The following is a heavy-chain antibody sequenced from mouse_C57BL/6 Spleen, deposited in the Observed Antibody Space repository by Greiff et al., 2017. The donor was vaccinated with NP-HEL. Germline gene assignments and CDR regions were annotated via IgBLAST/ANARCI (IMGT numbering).Heavy chain of an antibody. V-gene: IGHV1-82*01. CDR2: IYPGDGDT. D-gene: IGHD1-1*01. J-gene: IGHJ1*03. CDR3: ARRGITTVANWYFDV. Sequence: QVQLQQSGPELVKPGASVKISCKASGYAFSSSWMNWVKQRPGKGLEWIGRIYPGDGDTNYNGKFKGKATLTADKSSSTAYMQLSSLTSEDSAVYFCARRGITTVANWYFDVWGTGTTVTVSS. CDR1: GYAFSSSW.